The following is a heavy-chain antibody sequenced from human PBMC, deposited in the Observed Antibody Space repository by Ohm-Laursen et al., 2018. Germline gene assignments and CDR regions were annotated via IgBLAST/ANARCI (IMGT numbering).Heavy chain of an antibody. J-gene: IGHJ4*02. CDR2: IYYSGST. V-gene: IGHV4-59*01. CDR3: ARNFNWENPYNFAY. CDR1: GASMIDYY. Sequence: TLSLTCTVSGASMIDYYWNWIRQPPGKGLEWIGYIYYSGSTKYNPSLESRVTISLDTSRNQFSLRLTSLTAADTAVYYCARNFNWENPYNFAYCGQGILVTVSS. D-gene: IGHD3-9*01.